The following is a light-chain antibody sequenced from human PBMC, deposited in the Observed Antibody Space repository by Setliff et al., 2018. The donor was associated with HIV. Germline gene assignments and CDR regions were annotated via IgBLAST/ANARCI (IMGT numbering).Light chain of an antibody. CDR3: SSYTSSYTFV. J-gene: IGLJ1*01. CDR1: SSDVGAYNY. Sequence: QSALTQPAYVSGSPGQSITISCTGTSSDVGAYNYVSWYQQHPGKAPKLMIYDVSNRPSGVSNRFSGSKSGNTASLTISGLQAEDEDDYYCSSYTSSYTFVFGNGTKVTVL. CDR2: DVS. V-gene: IGLV2-14*03.